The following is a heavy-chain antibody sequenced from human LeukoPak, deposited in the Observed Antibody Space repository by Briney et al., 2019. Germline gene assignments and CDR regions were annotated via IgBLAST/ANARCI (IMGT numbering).Heavy chain of an antibody. CDR2: IIPIFGTA. Sequence: SXXVSCKASGGTFISYAISWVRLAPGQGLEWMGGIIPIFGTANYAQKFQGRVTITADESTSTAYMELSSLRSEDTAVYYCARAPYSSGGSTNYYYYYYMDVWGKGTTVTVSS. CDR1: GGTFISYA. V-gene: IGHV1-69*13. J-gene: IGHJ6*03. CDR3: ARAPYSSGGSTNYYYYYYMDV. D-gene: IGHD6-19*01.